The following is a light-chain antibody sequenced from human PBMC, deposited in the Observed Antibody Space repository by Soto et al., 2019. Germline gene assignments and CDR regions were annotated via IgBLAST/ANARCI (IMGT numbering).Light chain of an antibody. CDR1: KLGDKY. J-gene: IGLJ1*01. CDR3: QAWDRSTGV. Sequence: SSELTQSPSVSVSPGQTASITCSGDKLGDKYVCWYHQKPGQSPVLVIYQDSKRPSGIPERFSGSNSGNTATLTISGTQPMDEADYYCQAWDRSTGVFGTGTKVTVL. CDR2: QDS. V-gene: IGLV3-1*01.